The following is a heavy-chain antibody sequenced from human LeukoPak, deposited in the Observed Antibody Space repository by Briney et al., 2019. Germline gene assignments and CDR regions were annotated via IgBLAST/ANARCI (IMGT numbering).Heavy chain of an antibody. V-gene: IGHV3-21*01. CDR2: ISSSSSYI. D-gene: IGHD6-25*01. CDR3: ATLTGYSSEDWFVP. CDR1: GFTFSSYS. Sequence: RPGGSLRLSCAAYGFTFSSYSMKWARQAPGKGLEWVSSISSSSSYIYYADSVKGRFTISRDNAKNSLYLQMNSLRAEDTAVYYCATLTGYSSEDWFVPWGQGTLVTVPS. J-gene: IGHJ5*02.